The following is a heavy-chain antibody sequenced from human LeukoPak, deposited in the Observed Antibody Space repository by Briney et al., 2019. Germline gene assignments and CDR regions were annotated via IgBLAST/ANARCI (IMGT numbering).Heavy chain of an antibody. CDR3: ARVSGYCSGGSCYFYYFDY. CDR2: ISSSSSTI. CDR1: GFTFSSYS. V-gene: IGHV3-48*01. J-gene: IGHJ4*02. Sequence: PGGSLRLSCAASGFTFSSYSMTWVRQAPGKGLEWVSYISSSSSTIYYADSVKGRFTISRDNAKNSLYLQMNSLRAEDTAVYYCARVSGYCSGGSCYFYYFDYWGQGTLVTVSS. D-gene: IGHD2-15*01.